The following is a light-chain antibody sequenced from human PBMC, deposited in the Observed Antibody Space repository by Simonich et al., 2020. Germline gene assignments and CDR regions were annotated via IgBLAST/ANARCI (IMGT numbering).Light chain of an antibody. CDR3: GSYAGSYTWV. Sequence: QSALTQPRSVYGSPGQSVTISCTGTSSDFGGYNYVSWYQQHPGKAPKLMIYDVRKPPSGVPDRFSGSKSGNTASLTISGLQAEDEADYYCGSYAGSYTWVFGGGTKLTVL. CDR2: DVR. J-gene: IGLJ3*02. V-gene: IGLV2-11*01. CDR1: SSDFGGYNY.